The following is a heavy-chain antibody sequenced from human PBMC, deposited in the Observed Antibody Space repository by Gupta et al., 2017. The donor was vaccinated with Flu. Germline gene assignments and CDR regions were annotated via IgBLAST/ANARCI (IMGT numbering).Heavy chain of an antibody. Sequence: VQLVESGGGLVQPGRSLRLSCAASGFTFDDYAMHWVRQAPGKGLEWVSGISWNSGSIGYADSVKGRFTISRDNAKNSLYLQMNSLRAEDTALYYCAKDVGDYWGQGTLVTVSS. CDR2: ISWNSGSI. J-gene: IGHJ4*02. CDR3: AKDVGDY. D-gene: IGHD1-26*01. CDR1: GFTFDDYA. V-gene: IGHV3-9*01.